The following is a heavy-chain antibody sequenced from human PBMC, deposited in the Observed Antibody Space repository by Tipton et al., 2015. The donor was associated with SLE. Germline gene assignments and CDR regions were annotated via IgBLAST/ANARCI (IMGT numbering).Heavy chain of an antibody. Sequence: GLVKPSETLSLTRTVSGGSIRSSRHFWGWIRQPPGKGLEWIGVLYYSGNTYYNPSLKSPVTLSIDTSKNQFSLRLSSVTAADTAVYYCARAPAPAPPTHYYYYFVDVWGHGTTVTVSS. J-gene: IGHJ6*03. CDR3: ARAPAPAPPTHYYYYFVDV. D-gene: IGHD2-2*01. CDR1: GGSIRSSRHF. V-gene: IGHV4-39*07. CDR2: LYYSGNT.